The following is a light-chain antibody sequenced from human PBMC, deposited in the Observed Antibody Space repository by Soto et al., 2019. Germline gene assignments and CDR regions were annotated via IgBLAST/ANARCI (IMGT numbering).Light chain of an antibody. CDR2: DAS. J-gene: IGKJ2*01. Sequence: DIQVTQSPSSLSASIGDRVTITRQASQDMSNYLNWFQQKPGKAPKLLIYDASHLETGVPSRFSGSGSGTEFTFTISSLQPEDIATYYCQPYDTFLYTFGQGTKLEIK. V-gene: IGKV1-33*01. CDR3: QPYDTFLYT. CDR1: QDMSNY.